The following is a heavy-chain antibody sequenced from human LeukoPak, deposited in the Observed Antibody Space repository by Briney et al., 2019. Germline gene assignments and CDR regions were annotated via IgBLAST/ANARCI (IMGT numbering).Heavy chain of an antibody. D-gene: IGHD1-14*01. CDR1: GFTFSSYS. V-gene: IGHV3-64*01. CDR2: ISANGDNT. Sequence: GGSLRLSCAASGFTFSSYSMHWVRQAPGKGLEYVSAISANGDNTYYANSVKGRFTISRDNSKDMLYLRMGSLRPEDMAVYYCARVAEGFFDYWGQGTLVTVSS. J-gene: IGHJ4*02. CDR3: ARVAEGFFDY.